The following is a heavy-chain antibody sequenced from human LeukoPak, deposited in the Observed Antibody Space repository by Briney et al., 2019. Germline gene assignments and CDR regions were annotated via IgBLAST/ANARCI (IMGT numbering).Heavy chain of an antibody. Sequence: GGSLRLSCAASGLTFSKFWMHWVRQAPGKGLMWVSRMDKDGSSTSYADSVKGRFTISRDNAKNMLYLQMNSLRAEDTAIYYCGRDTLDWGQGTLVSVTS. CDR2: MDKDGSST. CDR1: GLTFSKFW. D-gene: IGHD1-1*01. CDR3: GRDTLD. J-gene: IGHJ4*02. V-gene: IGHV3-74*01.